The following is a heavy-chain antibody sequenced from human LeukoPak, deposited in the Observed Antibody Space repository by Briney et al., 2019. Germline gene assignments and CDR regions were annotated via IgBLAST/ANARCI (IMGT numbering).Heavy chain of an antibody. D-gene: IGHD2-21*02. J-gene: IGHJ5*02. V-gene: IGHV4-34*01. Sequence: SETLSLTCAVYGGSFSGYYWSWIRQPPGKGLEWIGEINHSGSTNYNPSLKSRVTISVDTSKNQFSLKLSSVTAADTAVYYCARGYPGVVTATSPLWFDPWGQGTLVTVSS. CDR2: INHSGST. CDR1: GGSFSGYY. CDR3: ARGYPGVVTATSPLWFDP.